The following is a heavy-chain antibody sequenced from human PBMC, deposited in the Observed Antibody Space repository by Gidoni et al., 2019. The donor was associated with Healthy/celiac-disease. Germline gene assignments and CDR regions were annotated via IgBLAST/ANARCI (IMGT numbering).Heavy chain of an antibody. Sequence: QVQLVQSGAEVTKPGSSVKVSCKASGGTFSSYAISWVRQAPGQGLEWMGGIIPIFGTANYAQKFQGRVTITADESTSTAYMELSSLRSEDTAVYYCARGMFGEFHPNWYFDLWGRGTLVTVSS. D-gene: IGHD3-10*02. V-gene: IGHV1-69*01. CDR2: IIPIFGTA. CDR1: GGTFSSYA. CDR3: ARGMFGEFHPNWYFDL. J-gene: IGHJ2*01.